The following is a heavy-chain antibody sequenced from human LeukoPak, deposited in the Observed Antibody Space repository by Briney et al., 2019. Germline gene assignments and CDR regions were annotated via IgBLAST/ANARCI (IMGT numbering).Heavy chain of an antibody. Sequence: PGGSLGLSCAASGFTFNNYAMYWVRQAPGKGLEWVSGIFGSGGSAHYAESVKGRFTISRDNSKNTVYLQLDSLRVEDTAVYYCGKTTVGYSSGRYPGWPVDYWGQGTLVTVSS. J-gene: IGHJ4*02. V-gene: IGHV3-23*01. CDR3: GKTTVGYSSGRYPGWPVDY. CDR2: IFGSGGSA. CDR1: GFTFNNYA. D-gene: IGHD2-15*01.